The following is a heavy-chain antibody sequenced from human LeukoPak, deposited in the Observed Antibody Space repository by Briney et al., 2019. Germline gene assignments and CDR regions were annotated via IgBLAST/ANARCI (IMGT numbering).Heavy chain of an antibody. CDR2: IYYSGST. Sequence: PGESLRLSCAASGFTFSNFALSWIRQPPGKGLEWIGYIYYSGSTNYNPSLKSRVTISVDTSKNQFSLKLSSVTAADTAVYYCARVSDYGSSGFYAWAIDYWGQGTLVTVSS. CDR3: ARVSDYGSSGFYAWAIDY. V-gene: IGHV4-59*01. J-gene: IGHJ4*02. D-gene: IGHD3-22*01. CDR1: GFTFSNFA.